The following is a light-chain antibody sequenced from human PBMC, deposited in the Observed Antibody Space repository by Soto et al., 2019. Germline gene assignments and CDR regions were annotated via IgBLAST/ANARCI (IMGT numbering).Light chain of an antibody. CDR2: AVS. J-gene: IGKJ1*01. CDR1: QTISNNY. Sequence: EIVLTQSPGTLTLSPGESAAISCRASQTISNNYLVWYRQKPGQAPRLLIYAVSSRAAGIPDRFSGSGSGTDFALTIGRLEPEDSAVYYCQQHSNSPCTFGQGTRVEI. V-gene: IGKV3-20*01. CDR3: QQHSNSPCT.